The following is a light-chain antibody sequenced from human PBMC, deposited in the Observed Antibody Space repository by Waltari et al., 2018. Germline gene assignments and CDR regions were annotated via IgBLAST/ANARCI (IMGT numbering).Light chain of an antibody. Sequence: DIQMTQSPSFLSASVGDRVTISCRASQRISTYLNWYQQKAGKAPKLLIYGSSSLQSGVPSRFNGTGSGTDFTLTINSLQPEDFATYYCQQTYSLFTFGPGTTVDFK. CDR1: QRISTY. CDR2: GSS. V-gene: IGKV1-39*01. CDR3: QQTYSLFT. J-gene: IGKJ3*01.